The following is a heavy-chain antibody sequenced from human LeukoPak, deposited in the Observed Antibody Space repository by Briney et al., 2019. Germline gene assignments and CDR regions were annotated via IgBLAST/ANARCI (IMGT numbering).Heavy chain of an antibody. CDR1: GFTFSDYY. J-gene: IGHJ4*02. V-gene: IGHV3-11*01. CDR2: ISSSGSTI. Sequence: GGSLRLSCAASGFTFSDYYMSWIRKAPGKGLEWVSYISSSGSTIYYADSVKGRFTISRDNAKNSLYLQMNSLRAEDTAVYYCARALDRGSYAIDYWGQGTLVTVSS. D-gene: IGHD1-26*01. CDR3: ARALDRGSYAIDY.